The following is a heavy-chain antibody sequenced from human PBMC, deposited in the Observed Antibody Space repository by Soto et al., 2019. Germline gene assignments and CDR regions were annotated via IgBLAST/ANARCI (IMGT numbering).Heavy chain of an antibody. Sequence: QLQLQEAGSRLVKPSQTLSLTCTGDSVSGGVYSWNWIRQPPGEGPEWIGYIYQSGTTYYNPSLQSRVTISLDMSKKQLSLNLRSVTAADTAVYYCARGGVPVAIGGFDLWGHGALVTVSS. D-gene: IGHD3-10*01. CDR2: IYQSGTT. J-gene: IGHJ5*02. CDR3: ARGGVPVAIGGFDL. V-gene: IGHV4-30-2*01. CDR1: DSVSGGVYS.